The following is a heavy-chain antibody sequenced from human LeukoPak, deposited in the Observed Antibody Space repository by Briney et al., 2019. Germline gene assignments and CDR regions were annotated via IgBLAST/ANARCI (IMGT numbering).Heavy chain of an antibody. CDR3: ARSRVGNWNYEIVDY. J-gene: IGHJ4*02. CDR1: GGSISSYY. Sequence: PSETLSLTCTVSGGSISSYYWSWIRQPPGKGLEWIGYIYYSGSTNYNPSLKSRVTISVDTSKNQFSLKLSSVTAADTAVYYCARSRVGNWNYEIVDYWGQGTLVTVSS. D-gene: IGHD1-7*01. V-gene: IGHV4-59*08. CDR2: IYYSGST.